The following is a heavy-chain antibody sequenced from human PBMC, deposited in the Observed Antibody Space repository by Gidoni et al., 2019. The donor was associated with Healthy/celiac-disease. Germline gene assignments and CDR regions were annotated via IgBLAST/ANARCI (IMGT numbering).Heavy chain of an antibody. CDR3: AKDQAVAGLFDY. V-gene: IGHV3-23*01. J-gene: IGHJ4*02. D-gene: IGHD6-19*01. Sequence: FTISRDNSKNTLYLQMNSLRAEDTAVYYCAKDQAVAGLFDYWGQGTLVTVSS.